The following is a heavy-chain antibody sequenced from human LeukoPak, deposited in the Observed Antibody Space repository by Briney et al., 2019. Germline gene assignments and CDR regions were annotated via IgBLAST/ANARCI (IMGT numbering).Heavy chain of an antibody. CDR3: ARLWRGIGSCGCHDY. CDR1: GGSIRNYY. CDR2: IYSSGSA. Sequence: TSETLSLTCSVSGGSIRNYYWTWIRQPPEKGLEWIGSIYSSGSANYDPSLKSRVTISVDTSKNHFSLKLTSVTAADTAVYYCARLWRGIGSCGCHDYWGQGALVTVSS. J-gene: IGHJ4*02. V-gene: IGHV4-59*08. D-gene: IGHD5-18*01.